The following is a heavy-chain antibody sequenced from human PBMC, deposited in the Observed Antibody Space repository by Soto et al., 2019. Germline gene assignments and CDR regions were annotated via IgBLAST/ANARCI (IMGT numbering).Heavy chain of an antibody. J-gene: IGHJ4*02. CDR1: GYSSTSLD. D-gene: IGHD1-26*01. CDR3: ARGVSAGVDY. V-gene: IGHV1-8*01. Sequence: ASVKVSCKASGYSSTSLDINWVRQTAGQGLEWMGWMEPSTGRTGYAQKFQGRVTMTRDTSINTAYMELTTLTSDDTAFYYCARGVSAGVDYWGQGTLVTVSS. CDR2: MEPSTGRT.